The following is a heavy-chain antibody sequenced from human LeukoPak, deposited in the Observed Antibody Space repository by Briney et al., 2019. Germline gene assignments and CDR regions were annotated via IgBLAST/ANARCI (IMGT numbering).Heavy chain of an antibody. CDR2: IRFDGSNE. V-gene: IGHV3-30*02. D-gene: IGHD3-9*01. CDR3: AKDPRLVTSYYYYMDV. Sequence: GGSLRLSCAASGFTFTNYGMHWVRQAPGKGLEWVAFIRFDGSNEYCADSVKGRFTISRDNSKNTLYLQMNSLRAEDTAVYYCAKDPRLVTSYYYYMDVWGKGTPVTVSS. CDR1: GFTFTNYG. J-gene: IGHJ6*03.